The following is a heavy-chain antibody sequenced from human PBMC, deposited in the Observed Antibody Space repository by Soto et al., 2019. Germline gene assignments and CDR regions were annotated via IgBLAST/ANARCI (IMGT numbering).Heavy chain of an antibody. CDR2: INHSGST. J-gene: IGHJ4*02. V-gene: IGHV4-34*01. CDR1: GWSFSGYY. CDR3: ARIQGY. D-gene: IGHD5-18*01. Sequence: QVQLQQWGAGLLKPSEHLSLTCAVYGWSFSGYYWSWIRQPPGKRLEWLGEINHSGSTNYNPSLKSRVTLSVDTSKHQFSRKLSSVTDEDTAVYYCARIQGYWGQGTLVTVSS.